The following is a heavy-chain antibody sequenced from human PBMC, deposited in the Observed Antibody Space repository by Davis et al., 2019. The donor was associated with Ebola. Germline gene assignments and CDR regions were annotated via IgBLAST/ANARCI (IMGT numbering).Heavy chain of an antibody. CDR3: AKFETTTFTANDAFDI. D-gene: IGHD1-1*01. J-gene: IGHJ3*02. V-gene: IGHV4-39*07. Sequence: SETLSLTCTVSGGSISSYYWGWIRQPPGKGLEWIGSIYYSGSTYYNPSLKSRVTISVDTSKNQFSLKLSSVTAEDTAVYYCAKFETTTFTANDAFDIWGQGTMVTVSS. CDR1: GGSISSYY. CDR2: IYYSGST.